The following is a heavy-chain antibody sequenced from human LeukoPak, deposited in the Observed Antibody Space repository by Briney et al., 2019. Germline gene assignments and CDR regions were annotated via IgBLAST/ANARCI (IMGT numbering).Heavy chain of an antibody. J-gene: IGHJ4*02. D-gene: IGHD2-15*01. CDR2: ISGSGGST. V-gene: IGHV3-23*01. CDR3: ARVRCSRGTCYLDY. CDR1: GFTFSSYA. Sequence: GGSLRLSCAASGFTFSSYAVSWVRQAPGKGLEWVSAISGSGGSTYYADSVKGRFTISRDNAKNSLSLQMNSLRAEDTAVYYCARVRCSRGTCYLDYWGQGTLVTVSS.